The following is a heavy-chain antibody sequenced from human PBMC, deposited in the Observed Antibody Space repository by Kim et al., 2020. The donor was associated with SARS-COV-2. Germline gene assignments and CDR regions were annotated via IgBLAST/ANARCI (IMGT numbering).Heavy chain of an antibody. CDR3: AKIGGLVVTREGNWFGP. Sequence: SETLSLTCTVSGGSINNSPYYWGWIRQPPGKGLEWIGSIHYSGSTNYNPSLKSRVTISVDTSKNQFSLKLSSVTAEDTAVYYCAKIGGLVVTREGNWFGPWGLGILVTVSS. D-gene: IGHD3-22*01. CDR1: GGSINNSPYY. V-gene: IGHV4-39*01. J-gene: IGHJ5*02. CDR2: IHYSGST.